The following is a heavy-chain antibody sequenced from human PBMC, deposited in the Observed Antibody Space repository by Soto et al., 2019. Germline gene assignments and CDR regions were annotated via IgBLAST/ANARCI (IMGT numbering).Heavy chain of an antibody. V-gene: IGHV4-59*08. D-gene: IGHD6-6*01. CDR3: ARVDISSSERFSVDDYYYYMYD. CDR1: GGSISSYY. J-gene: IGHJ6*03. Sequence: QVQLQASGPGLVKPSEPLSLTCTGSGGSISSYYWSWIRQPPGKGPEWIGYIYYRGSTTYNPSLKSRVTISVDTSKNQFSLQRSSVTAADTAVYYCARVDISSSERFSVDDYYYYMYDGGKGTPDTVS. CDR2: IYYRGST.